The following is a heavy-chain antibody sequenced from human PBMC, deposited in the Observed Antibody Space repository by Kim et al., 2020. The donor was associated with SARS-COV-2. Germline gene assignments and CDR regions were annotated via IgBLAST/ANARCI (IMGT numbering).Heavy chain of an antibody. CDR3: ARVGLMLRVATIIAWFDP. CDR2: INWNGGST. Sequence: GGSLRLSCAASGFTFDDYGMSWVRQAPGKGLEWVSGINWNGGSTGYADSVKGRFTISRDNAKNSLYLQMNSLRAEDTALYYCARVGLMLRVATIIAWFDPWGQGTLVTVSS. V-gene: IGHV3-20*04. D-gene: IGHD5-12*01. CDR1: GFTFDDYG. J-gene: IGHJ5*02.